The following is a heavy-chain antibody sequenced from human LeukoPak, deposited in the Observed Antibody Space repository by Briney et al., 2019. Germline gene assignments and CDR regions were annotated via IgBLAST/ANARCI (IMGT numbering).Heavy chain of an antibody. CDR2: IYSGGST. CDR1: GFTVRNNY. V-gene: IGHV3-66*01. Sequence: GGSLRLSCAASGFTVRNNYMSWVRQAPGKGLEWVSLIYSGGSTYYADSVKGRFTISRDNSNNTVYLQMNSLRAEDTAVYYCARNAGNLWFGELLVWGQGTLVTVSS. CDR3: ARNAGNLWFGELLV. D-gene: IGHD3-10*01. J-gene: IGHJ4*02.